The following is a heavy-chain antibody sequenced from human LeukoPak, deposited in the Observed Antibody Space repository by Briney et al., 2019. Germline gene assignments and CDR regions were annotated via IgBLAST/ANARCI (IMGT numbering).Heavy chain of an antibody. CDR2: ISSSSSTI. CDR1: GFTFSDYY. D-gene: IGHD5-24*01. J-gene: IGHJ4*02. V-gene: IGHV3-11*04. CDR3: ARDQMATIPTRLDY. Sequence: GGSLRLSCAASGFTFSDYYMSWIRQAPGKGLEWVSYISSSSSTIYYADSVKGRFIISRDNAKNSLYLQMNSLRAEDTAVYYCARDQMATIPTRLDYWGQGTLVTVSS.